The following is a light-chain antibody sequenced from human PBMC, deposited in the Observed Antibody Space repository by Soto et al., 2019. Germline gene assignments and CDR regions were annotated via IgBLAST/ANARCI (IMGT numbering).Light chain of an antibody. J-gene: IGKJ3*01. Sequence: IVLTQSPGTLSLSPGERATLFCRASQTLSINSLAWYQQKPGQAPSLLIYGASTRHTGIPDRFNGSGSGTDFALTINRLEPEDFAVYYCQQYDGAPLTFGPGTKVNVK. CDR2: GAS. CDR1: QTLSINS. V-gene: IGKV3-20*01. CDR3: QQYDGAPLT.